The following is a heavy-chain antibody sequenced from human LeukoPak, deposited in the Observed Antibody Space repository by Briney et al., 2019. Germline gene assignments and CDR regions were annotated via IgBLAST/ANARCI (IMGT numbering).Heavy chain of an antibody. CDR2: INPNSGGT. V-gene: IGHV1-2*02. Sequence: ASVKVSCKASGYTFTGYYMHWVRQAPGQGLEWMGWINPNSGGTNYAQKFRGRVTMTRDTSISTAYMELSRLRSDDTAVYYCARDRGGAAAGSIDYWGQGTLVTVSS. CDR1: GYTFTGYY. D-gene: IGHD6-13*01. J-gene: IGHJ4*02. CDR3: ARDRGGAAAGSIDY.